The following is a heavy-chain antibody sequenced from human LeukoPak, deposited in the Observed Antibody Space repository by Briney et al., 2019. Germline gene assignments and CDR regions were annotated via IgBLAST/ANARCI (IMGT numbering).Heavy chain of an antibody. J-gene: IGHJ4*02. CDR2: ISGSVGTI. Sequence: GGSLRLSCAASGFTFSSYGMSWVRQAPGKGLEWVSSISGSVGTIYYADSVKGRFTISRDNSKNTLYLQMNNLRAEDSAVYYCATGAGRGYNLWGQGTLITVSS. CDR1: GFTFSSYG. D-gene: IGHD5-24*01. CDR3: ATGAGRGYNL. V-gene: IGHV3-23*01.